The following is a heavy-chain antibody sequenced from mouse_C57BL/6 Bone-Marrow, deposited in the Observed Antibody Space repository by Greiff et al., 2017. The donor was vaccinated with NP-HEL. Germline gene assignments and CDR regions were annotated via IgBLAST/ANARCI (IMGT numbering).Heavy chain of an antibody. CDR3: ARHPNWDYFDY. CDR1: GYTFTSYW. D-gene: IGHD4-1*01. Sequence: QVQLKQSGAELVKPGASVKMSCKASGYTFTSYWITWVKQRPGQGLEWIGDINPGSGSTNYNEKFKSTATLTVDTTSSTAYMQLSSLTSEDSAVYYCARHPNWDYFDYWGKGTTLTVSS. V-gene: IGHV1-55*01. CDR2: INPGSGST. J-gene: IGHJ2*01.